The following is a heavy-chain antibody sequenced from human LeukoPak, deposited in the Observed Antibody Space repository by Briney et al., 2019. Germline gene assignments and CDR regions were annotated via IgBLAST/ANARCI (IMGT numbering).Heavy chain of an antibody. CDR3: ARVYRGSSSRPWEAGYDYEFDY. Sequence: GGSLRLSCAAAGFTFSSYSMNWVRQAPGKGLEWVSSISSSSSNICYADSVKGRFTISRDNAKNSLYLQMNSLRAEDTAVYYCARVYRGSSSRPWEAGYDYEFDYWGQGTLVTVSS. J-gene: IGHJ4*02. CDR2: ISSSSSNI. D-gene: IGHD6-6*01. CDR1: GFTFSSYS. V-gene: IGHV3-21*01.